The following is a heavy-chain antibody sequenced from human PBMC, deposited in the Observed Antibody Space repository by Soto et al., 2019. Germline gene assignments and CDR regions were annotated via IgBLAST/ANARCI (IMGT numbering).Heavy chain of an antibody. V-gene: IGHV3-11*01. J-gene: IGHJ4*02. D-gene: IGHD6-19*01. CDR2: ISSTGRTI. CDR1: VFTFSNYY. Sequence: PGGSLRLSCGSSVFTFSNYYMSCIRHSPGKGLEWVSYISSTGRTIYYADSVKGRFTVSRDNAQNSLSLKLNSLRVEDTAVYYCARSHSSGWEFEYLGPGTQVNVSS. CDR3: ARSHSSGWEFEY.